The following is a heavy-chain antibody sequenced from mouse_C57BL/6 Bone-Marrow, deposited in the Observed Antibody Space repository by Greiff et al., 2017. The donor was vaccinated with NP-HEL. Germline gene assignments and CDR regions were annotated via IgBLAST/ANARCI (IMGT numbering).Heavy chain of an antibody. CDR2: IYPGSGST. Sequence: QVQLQQPGAELLKPGASVKMSCKASGYTFTSYWITWVKQRPGQGLEWIGDIYPGSGSTNYNEKFKSKATLTVDTSSSTAYMQLSSLTSEDSAVYYCARGESYGRDWYFDVWGTGTTVTVSS. V-gene: IGHV1-55*01. CDR1: GYTFTSYW. J-gene: IGHJ1*03. CDR3: ARGESYGRDWYFDV. D-gene: IGHD3-3*01.